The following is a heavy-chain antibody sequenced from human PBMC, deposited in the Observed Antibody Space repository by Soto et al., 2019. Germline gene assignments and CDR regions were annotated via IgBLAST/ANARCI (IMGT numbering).Heavy chain of an antibody. D-gene: IGHD2-2*01. CDR3: ARDQVVVPAAYGERDYYYYYYMDV. Sequence: GGSLRLSCTASGFTFSNAWMNWVRQAPGKGLEWVSSISSSSSYIYYADSVKGRFTISRDNAKNSLYLQMNSLRAEDTAVYYCARDQVVVPAAYGERDYYYYYYMDVWGKGTTVTVSS. J-gene: IGHJ6*03. CDR2: ISSSSSYI. CDR1: GFTFSNAW. V-gene: IGHV3-21*01.